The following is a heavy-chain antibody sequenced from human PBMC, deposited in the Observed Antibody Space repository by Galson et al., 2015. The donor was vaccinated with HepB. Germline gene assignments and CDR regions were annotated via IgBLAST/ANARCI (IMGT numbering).Heavy chain of an antibody. V-gene: IGHV1-46*04. J-gene: IGHJ1*01. Sequence: SVKVSCKASGYTFTSYYMHWVRQAPGQGLEWMGIINPSGGSTSYAQKLQGRVTMTRDTSTSTVYMELSGLRSEDTAVYYCAFGIAAAGTLFQHWGQGTLVTVSS. CDR2: INPSGGST. D-gene: IGHD6-13*01. CDR1: GYTFTSYY. CDR3: AFGIAAAGTLFQH.